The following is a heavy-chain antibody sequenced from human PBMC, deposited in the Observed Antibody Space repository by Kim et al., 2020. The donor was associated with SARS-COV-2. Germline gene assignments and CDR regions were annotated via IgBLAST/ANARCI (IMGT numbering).Heavy chain of an antibody. CDR3: ARDRSANYYGSGIANGNWFDP. D-gene: IGHD3-10*01. V-gene: IGHV4-39*07. Sequence: SETLSLTCTVSGGSISSSSYYWGWIRQPPGKGLEWIGSIYYSGSTYYNPSLKSRVTISVDTSKNQFSLKLSSVTAADTAVYYCARDRSANYYGSGIANGNWFDPWGQGTLVTVSS. CDR1: GGSISSSSYY. CDR2: IYYSGST. J-gene: IGHJ5*02.